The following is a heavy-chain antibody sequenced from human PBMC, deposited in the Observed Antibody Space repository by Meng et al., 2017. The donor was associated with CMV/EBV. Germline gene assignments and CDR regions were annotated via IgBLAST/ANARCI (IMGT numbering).Heavy chain of an antibody. Sequence: SETLSLTCTVSGYSISSGYYWAWIRQPPGKGLEWIGSIYHSGSTYYNPSLKSRVTISVDTSKNQFSLKLSSVTAADTAVYYCARCCLGDNYDFWSGYFNYHYYYGMDVWGQGTTVTVSS. CDR2: IYHSGST. V-gene: IGHV4-38-2*02. D-gene: IGHD3-3*01. CDR3: ARCCLGDNYDFWSGYFNYHYYYGMDV. J-gene: IGHJ6*02. CDR1: GYSISSGYY.